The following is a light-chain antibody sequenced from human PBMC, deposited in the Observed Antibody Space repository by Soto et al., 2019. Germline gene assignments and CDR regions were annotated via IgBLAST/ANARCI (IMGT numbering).Light chain of an antibody. V-gene: IGKV3-20*01. CDR2: GAS. J-gene: IGKJ2*01. CDR3: QQYGSSPYT. CDR1: QTVSSTS. Sequence: EIVLTQSPGTLSLSPGERATLSCRASQTVSSTSLDWYQQKPGQAPRLLIYGASSRATGLPDRFSGSGSGTDSPLTISRLEPEDFAVYYCQQYGSSPYTFGPGTKLEIK.